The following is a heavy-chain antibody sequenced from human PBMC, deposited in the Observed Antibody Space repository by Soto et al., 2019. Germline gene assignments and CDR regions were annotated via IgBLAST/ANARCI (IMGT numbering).Heavy chain of an antibody. V-gene: IGHV1-69*13. Sequence: GASVKVSCKASGGTFDNYAITWVRQAPGQGLEWMAGIIPMLDSANYAEKFQDRVTITADESTSTAYMEVSSLRSEDTAVYYCARTYHYDIGGKTYFYYGMDVWGQGTTVTVS. D-gene: IGHD3-22*01. CDR2: IIPMLDSA. J-gene: IGHJ6*02. CDR3: ARTYHYDIGGKTYFYYGMDV. CDR1: GGTFDNYA.